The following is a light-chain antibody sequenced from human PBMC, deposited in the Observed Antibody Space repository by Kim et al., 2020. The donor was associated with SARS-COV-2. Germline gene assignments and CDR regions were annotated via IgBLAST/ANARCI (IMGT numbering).Light chain of an antibody. V-gene: IGKV1-33*01. CDR3: QQYDSFPLT. CDR2: DAS. CDR1: QDISNY. J-gene: IGKJ4*01. Sequence: ASVGGRVTITCQASQDISNYLNGYQQRPGKAPKVLGYDASNLETGVPSRVSGSGSGTVFAFTISGLQPEDIATCYCQQYDSFPLTLGGGAKVDIK.